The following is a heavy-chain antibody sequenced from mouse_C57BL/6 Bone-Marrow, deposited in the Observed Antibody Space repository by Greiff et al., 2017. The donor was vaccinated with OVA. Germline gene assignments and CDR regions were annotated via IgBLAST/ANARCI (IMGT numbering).Heavy chain of an antibody. Sequence: VQLQQSGTVLARPGASVKMSCKTSGYTFTSYWLHWVKQRPGQGLEWIGAIYPGNSDTSYNQKFKGKAKLTAVTSASTAYMELSSLTNEDSAVYYCTSYYGDYFWYFGVWGTGTTVTVAS. CDR3: TSYYGDYFWYFGV. J-gene: IGHJ1*03. V-gene: IGHV1-5*01. CDR1: GYTFTSYW. D-gene: IGHD2-13*01. CDR2: IYPGNSDT.